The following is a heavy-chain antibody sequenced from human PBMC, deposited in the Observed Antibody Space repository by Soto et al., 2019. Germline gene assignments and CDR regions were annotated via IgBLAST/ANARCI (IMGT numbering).Heavy chain of an antibody. J-gene: IGHJ4*02. CDR1: GFTFSSYA. CDR3: ATYYGDYAVFDY. Sequence: SLRLSCAASGFTFSSYAMSWVRQAPGKGLEWVSAISGSGGSTYYADSVKGRFTNSRDNSKNTLYLQMNSLRAEDTAVYYCATYYGDYAVFDYWGQGTLVTVSS. CDR2: ISGSGGST. V-gene: IGHV3-23*01. D-gene: IGHD4-17*01.